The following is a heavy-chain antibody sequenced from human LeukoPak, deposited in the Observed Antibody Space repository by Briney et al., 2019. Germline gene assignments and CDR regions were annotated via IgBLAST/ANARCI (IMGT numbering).Heavy chain of an antibody. Sequence: SETLSLTCAVSGYSISSGYYWGWIRQPPGKGLEWIGSIYHSGSTYYNPSLKSRVTISVDTSKNQFSLKLSSVTAADTAVYYCPRRATIYGDYVNDAFDIWGQGTMVTVSS. CDR3: PRRATIYGDYVNDAFDI. V-gene: IGHV4-38-2*01. CDR1: GYSISSGYY. CDR2: IYHSGST. J-gene: IGHJ3*02. D-gene: IGHD4-17*01.